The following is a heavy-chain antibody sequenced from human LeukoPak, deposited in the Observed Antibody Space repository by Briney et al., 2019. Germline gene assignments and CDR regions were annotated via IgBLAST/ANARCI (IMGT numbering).Heavy chain of an antibody. CDR1: GYSVSSNSAA. CDR3: ARINLGGTYYYYYYMDV. V-gene: IGHV6-1*01. Sequence: SQTLSLTCAISGYSVSSNSAAWNWLRQSPSRGLEWLGRTYYRSKWYNDYAVSVKSRITINPDTSKNQSSLKLSSVTAADTAVYYCARINLGGTYYYYYYMDVWGKGTTVTISS. J-gene: IGHJ6*03. D-gene: IGHD1-1*01. CDR2: TYYRSKWYN.